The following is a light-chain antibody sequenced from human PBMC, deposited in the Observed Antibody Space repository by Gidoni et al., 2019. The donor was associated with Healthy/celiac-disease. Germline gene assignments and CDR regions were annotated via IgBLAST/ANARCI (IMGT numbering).Light chain of an antibody. V-gene: IGKV3-20*01. CDR3: QQYGSSLLIT. CDR2: DAS. J-gene: IGKJ5*01. CDR1: QSVSSSY. Sequence: EIVLTQPPGTLSLSPGERATLSCRASQSVSSSYLTWYQQKPGQAPRLLINDASSRATGIPDEFSSGRSGTDFTLTISRLEPEDFAVYYCQQYGSSLLITFGQXTRLEIK.